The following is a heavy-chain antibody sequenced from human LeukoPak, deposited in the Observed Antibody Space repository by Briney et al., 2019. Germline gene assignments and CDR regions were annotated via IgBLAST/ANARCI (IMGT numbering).Heavy chain of an antibody. J-gene: IGHJ4*02. V-gene: IGHV3-23*01. CDR3: AKGHYYDSSGYLIFDY. CDR2: ISGSGGST. Sequence: TGGSLRLSCAASGFTFSSYAMSWVRQAPGKGLEWVSAISGSGGSTYYADSVKGRFTISRDNSKNTLYLQMNSLRAEDTAVYYCAKGHYYDSSGYLIFDYWGQGTLVTVSS. D-gene: IGHD3-22*01. CDR1: GFTFSSYA.